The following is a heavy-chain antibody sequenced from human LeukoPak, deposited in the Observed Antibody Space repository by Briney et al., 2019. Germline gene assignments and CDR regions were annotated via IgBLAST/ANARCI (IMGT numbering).Heavy chain of an antibody. D-gene: IGHD1-26*01. CDR1: GGSISSSNW. J-gene: IGHJ4*02. CDR2: IYHSGST. Sequence: SGTLSLTCAVSGGSISSSNWGGGFRQPPGKGLEWIGEIYHSGSTNYNPSLKSRVTISVDKSKNQFSLKLSSVTAADTAVYYCARRWELSPLDYWGQGTLVTVSS. V-gene: IGHV4-4*02. CDR3: ARRWELSPLDY.